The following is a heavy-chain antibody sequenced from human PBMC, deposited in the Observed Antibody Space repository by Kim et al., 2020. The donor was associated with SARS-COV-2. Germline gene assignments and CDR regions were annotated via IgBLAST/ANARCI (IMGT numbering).Heavy chain of an antibody. V-gene: IGHV3-30*07. J-gene: IGHJ4*02. Sequence: ADYVKGRFTISRDNSKNTLYLQMNSLRAEDTAVYYCARDRGDSSGWYGYWGQGTLVTVSS. CDR3: ARDRGDSSGWYGY. D-gene: IGHD6-19*01.